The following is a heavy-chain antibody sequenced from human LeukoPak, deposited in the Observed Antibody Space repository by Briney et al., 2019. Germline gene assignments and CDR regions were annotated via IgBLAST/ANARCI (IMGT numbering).Heavy chain of an antibody. CDR1: GYTFTGYY. Sequence: ASVKVSCKASGYTFTGYYMHWVRQAPGQGLEWMGRINPNSGGTNYAQKFQGRVTMTRDTSISTAYMELSRLRSDDTAVYYCARGGRPFWSGYYVIDYWGQGTLVTVSS. J-gene: IGHJ4*02. CDR2: INPNSGGT. CDR3: ARGGRPFWSGYYVIDY. V-gene: IGHV1-2*06. D-gene: IGHD3-3*01.